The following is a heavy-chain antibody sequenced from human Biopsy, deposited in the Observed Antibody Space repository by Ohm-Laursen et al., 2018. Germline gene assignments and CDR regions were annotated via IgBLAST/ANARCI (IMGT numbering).Heavy chain of an antibody. D-gene: IGHD3-22*01. V-gene: IGHV4-59*01. CDR3: ARDRGYYSDRTVPGYFDL. CDR1: GDSISSYY. CDR2: VYYTGST. J-gene: IGHJ2*01. Sequence: GTLSLTCVVSGDSISSYYWSWIRQPPGKGLQWIGYVYYTGSTDYNPSLQSRVTISVDTSKNHFSLRLRSVTPADTAIYYCARDRGYYSDRTVPGYFDLWGRGTLVTVSS.